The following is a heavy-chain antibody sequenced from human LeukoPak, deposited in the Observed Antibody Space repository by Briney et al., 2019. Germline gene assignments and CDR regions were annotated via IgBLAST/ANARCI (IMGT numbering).Heavy chain of an antibody. CDR3: ARDSPSYYYDSSGHFDY. J-gene: IGHJ4*02. V-gene: IGHV3-21*01. Sequence: PGGSLRLSCAASGFTFSSYSMNWVRQAPGKGLEWVSSISGSSSYIYYADSVKGRFTISRDNAKNSLYLQMNSLRAEDTAVYYCARDSPSYYYDSSGHFDYWGQGTLVTVSS. D-gene: IGHD3-22*01. CDR2: ISGSSSYI. CDR1: GFTFSSYS.